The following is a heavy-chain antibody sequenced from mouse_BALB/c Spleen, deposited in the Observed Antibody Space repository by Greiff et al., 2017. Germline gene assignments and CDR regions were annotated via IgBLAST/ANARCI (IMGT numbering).Heavy chain of an antibody. CDR1: GFTFSSYA. V-gene: IGHV5-9-1*01. Sequence: EVMLVESGGGLVKPGGSLKLSCAASGFTFSSYAMSWVRQTPEKRLEWVATISSGGSYTYYPDSVKGRFTIARDNAKNTLYLQMSSLRSEDTAMYYCARCYCGSSYYWYFDVWGAGTTVTVAS. CDR3: ARCYCGSSYYWYFDV. J-gene: IGHJ1*01. CDR2: ISSGGSYT. D-gene: IGHD1-1*01.